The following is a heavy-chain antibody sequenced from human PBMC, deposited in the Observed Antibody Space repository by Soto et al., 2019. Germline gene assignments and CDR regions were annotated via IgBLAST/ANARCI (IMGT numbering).Heavy chain of an antibody. D-gene: IGHD3-22*01. CDR3: ARVPGGPYDSIRFDP. CDR1: GGSISSDY. V-gene: IGHV4-59*01. J-gene: IGHJ5*02. Sequence: PSETLSLTCTVSGGSISSDYWSWIRQPPGKGLEWIGYIYYSGSTNYNPSLKSRVTISVDTSKNQFSLKLSSVTAADTAVYYCARVPGGPYDSIRFDPWGQGTLVTVSS. CDR2: IYYSGST.